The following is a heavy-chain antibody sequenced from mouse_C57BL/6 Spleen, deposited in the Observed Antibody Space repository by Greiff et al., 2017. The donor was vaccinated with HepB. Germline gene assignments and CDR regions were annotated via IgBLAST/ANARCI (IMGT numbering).Heavy chain of an antibody. Sequence: QVQLQQSGAELVRPGSSVKLSCKASGYTFTSYWMDWVKQRPGQGLEWIGNIYPSDSETHYNQKFKDKATLTVDKSSSTAYMQLSSLTSEDSAVYYCAREGVYYDYDGNYFDDWGQGTTLTVSS. V-gene: IGHV1-61*01. CDR1: GYTFTSYW. J-gene: IGHJ2*01. CDR2: IYPSDSET. CDR3: AREGVYYDYDGNYFDD. D-gene: IGHD2-4*01.